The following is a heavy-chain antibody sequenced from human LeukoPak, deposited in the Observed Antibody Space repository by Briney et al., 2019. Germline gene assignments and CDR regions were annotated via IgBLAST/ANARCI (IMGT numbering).Heavy chain of an antibody. CDR2: IYYSGST. D-gene: IGHD2-15*01. V-gene: IGHV4-59*11. CDR1: GGSISSHY. Sequence: SVTLSLTCTVSGGSISSHYWSWIRQPPGKGLEWIGYIYYSGSTNYNPSLKSRVTISVDTSKNQFSLKLSSVTAADTAVYYCARSCSGGSCYSRKNNNNWFDPWGQGTLVTVSS. J-gene: IGHJ5*02. CDR3: ARSCSGGSCYSRKNNNNWFDP.